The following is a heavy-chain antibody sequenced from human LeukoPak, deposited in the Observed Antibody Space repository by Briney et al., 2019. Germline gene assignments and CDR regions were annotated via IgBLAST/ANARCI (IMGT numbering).Heavy chain of an antibody. Sequence: PGGSLRLSCAASGFTFSSYAMHWVRQAPGKGLEYVSAISSNGGSTYYANSVKGRFTISRDNSKNTLYLQMGSLRAEDMAVYYCAGAPSHSLYDSPGVDIWGQGTMVTVSS. CDR3: AGAPSHSLYDSPGVDI. V-gene: IGHV3-64*01. D-gene: IGHD3-22*01. J-gene: IGHJ3*02. CDR1: GFTFSSYA. CDR2: ISSNGGST.